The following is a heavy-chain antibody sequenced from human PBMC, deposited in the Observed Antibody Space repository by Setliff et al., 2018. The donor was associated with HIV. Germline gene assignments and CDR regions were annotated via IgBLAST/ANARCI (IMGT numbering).Heavy chain of an antibody. CDR3: SKGHPDGDPYYFDY. CDR2: INWDGGSI. D-gene: IGHD2-21*02. CDR1: GFTFDDYT. Sequence: PGGSLRLSCAASGFTFDDYTMHWVRQAPGKGLEWVSLINWDGGSIFYADSVRCRFTISRDNSKNSLYLQMNSLRTEDTALYYCSKGHPDGDPYYFDYWGQGTLVTVSS. V-gene: IGHV3-43*01. J-gene: IGHJ4*02.